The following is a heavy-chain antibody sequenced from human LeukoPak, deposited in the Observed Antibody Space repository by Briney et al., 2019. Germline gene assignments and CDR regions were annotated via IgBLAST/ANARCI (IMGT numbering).Heavy chain of an antibody. CDR2: INPNSGGT. CDR3: ARDRSSGWYSWFDP. Sequence: ASVKVSCKASGYTFIDDYIYWVRQAPGQGSEWMGWINPNSGGTKYAQKFQGRGTINRETAKRKAYMDRSKLRSDDTAVYYCARDRSSGWYSWFDPWGQGTLVTVSS. D-gene: IGHD6-19*01. CDR1: GYTFIDDY. J-gene: IGHJ5*02. V-gene: IGHV1-2*02.